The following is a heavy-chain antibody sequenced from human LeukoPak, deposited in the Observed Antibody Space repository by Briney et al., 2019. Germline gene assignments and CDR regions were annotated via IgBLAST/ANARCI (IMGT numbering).Heavy chain of an antibody. V-gene: IGHV1-2*02. CDR1: GYTFTGYY. Sequence: ASVKVSCKASGYTFTGYYMHWVRQAPGQGLEWMGWINPNSGGTNYAQKFQGRVTITRDTSISTAYMELSRLRSDDTAVYYCASRYSGYDFEDYWGQGTLVTVSS. J-gene: IGHJ4*02. D-gene: IGHD5-12*01. CDR2: INPNSGGT. CDR3: ASRYSGYDFEDY.